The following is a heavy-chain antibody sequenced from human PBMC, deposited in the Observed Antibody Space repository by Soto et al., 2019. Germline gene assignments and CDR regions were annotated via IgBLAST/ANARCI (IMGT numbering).Heavy chain of an antibody. D-gene: IGHD1-26*01. CDR1: GGTFRNYA. V-gene: IGHV1-69*01. CDR2: IIPIFGTA. CDR3: AEHIVGCTRNYYYYGMDV. Sequence: QVQLVQSGAEVKKPGSSVKVSCKASGGTFRNYAISWVRQAPGQGLEWMGGIIPIFGTANYAQKFQARVTITADETTSTAYRELSSMRSEDTAVYYCAEHIVGCTRNYYYYGMDVRCQGTTVTVSS. J-gene: IGHJ6*02.